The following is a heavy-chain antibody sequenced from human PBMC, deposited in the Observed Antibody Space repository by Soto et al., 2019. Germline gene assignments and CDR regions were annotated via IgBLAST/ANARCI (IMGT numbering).Heavy chain of an antibody. CDR2: INHSGST. J-gene: IGHJ4*02. CDR1: GGSFSGYY. V-gene: IGHV4-34*01. D-gene: IGHD3-16*02. Sequence: QVQLQQWGAGLLKPSETLSLTCAVYGGSFSGYYWRWIRQPPGKGLEWIGEINHSGSTNYNPSLKSRVTISVDTSKNQFSLKLSSVTAADTAVYYCARGKFWGSYRRYPSLSPFDYWGQGTLVTVSS. CDR3: ARGKFWGSYRRYPSLSPFDY.